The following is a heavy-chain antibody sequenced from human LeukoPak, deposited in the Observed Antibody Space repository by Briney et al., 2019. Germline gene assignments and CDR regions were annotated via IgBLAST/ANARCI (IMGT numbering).Heavy chain of an antibody. CDR1: GFTFGDYA. CDR3: TRAPHPRCSSSGCYLDY. CDR2: IQAKAYGGAT. V-gene: IGHV3-49*04. Sequence: GRSLRLSCSTSGFTFGDYAMSWVRQAPGRGLEWVGFIQAKAYGGATKYAASVNGRFSISRDDSQSIANLQMNDLKTEDTAVYYCTRAPHPRCSSSGCYLDYWGQGTLVTVSS. D-gene: IGHD2-2*01. J-gene: IGHJ4*02.